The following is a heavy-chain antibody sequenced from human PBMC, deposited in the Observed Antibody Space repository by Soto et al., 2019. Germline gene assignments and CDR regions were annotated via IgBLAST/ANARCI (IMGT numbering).Heavy chain of an antibody. J-gene: IGHJ6*02. CDR3: AREGQAPYYYYGMDV. V-gene: IGHV1-46*01. CDR2: INPDSGTT. Sequence: ASVKVSCKASGYTFTNYFMHWVRQAPGQGLEWMGIINPDSGTTNYAQKFQGRLTMATDTSTSTAHMELRSLRSDDTAVYYCAREGQAPYYYYGMDVWGQGTAVTVSS. CDR1: GYTFTNYF.